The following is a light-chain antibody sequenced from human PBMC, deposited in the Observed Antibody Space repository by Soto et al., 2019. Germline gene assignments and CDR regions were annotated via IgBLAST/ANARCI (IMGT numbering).Light chain of an antibody. CDR3: QESYFTLPWT. CDR2: AAS. J-gene: IGKJ1*01. Sequence: DIQMTQSPSSLSASVGDRVNITCRASQTISSYSNWYQQRPGRAPKLLIYAASTLESGVPSRFSGSGSGTDFTLTISYLQPEDFATYYCQESYFTLPWTFGQGTKVAIK. CDR1: QTISSY. V-gene: IGKV1-39*01.